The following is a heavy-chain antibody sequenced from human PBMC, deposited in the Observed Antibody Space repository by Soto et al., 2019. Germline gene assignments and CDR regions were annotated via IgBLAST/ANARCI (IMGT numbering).Heavy chain of an antibody. Sequence: PGGSLRLSCAASGFTFSSYAMHWVRQAPGKGLEWVAVISYDGSNKYYADSVKGRFTISRDNSKNTLYLQMNSLRAEDTAVYYCARGGRSGDYVRYWGQGTLVTVSS. V-gene: IGHV3-30-3*01. CDR3: ARGGRSGDYVRY. CDR2: ISYDGSNK. CDR1: GFTFSSYA. D-gene: IGHD4-17*01. J-gene: IGHJ4*02.